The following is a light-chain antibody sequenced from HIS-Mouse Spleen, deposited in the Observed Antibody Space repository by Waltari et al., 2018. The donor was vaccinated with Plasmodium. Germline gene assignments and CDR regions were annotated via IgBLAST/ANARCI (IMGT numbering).Light chain of an antibody. V-gene: IGLV2-14*01. CDR3: SSYTSSSTWV. Sequence: QSALTQPASVSGSPGQSITISCTGTSSDVGGYNYVSWYQQHPGKAPKLMIYEVSNRPSGVSKRCSGSKSGNTAYLTISGLQAEDEADYYCSSYTSSSTWVFGGGTKLTVL. CDR1: SSDVGGYNY. J-gene: IGLJ3*02. CDR2: EVS.